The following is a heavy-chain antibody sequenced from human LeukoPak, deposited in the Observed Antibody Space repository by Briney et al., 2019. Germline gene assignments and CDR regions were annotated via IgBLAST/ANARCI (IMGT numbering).Heavy chain of an antibody. D-gene: IGHD3-22*01. Sequence: TSQTLSLTCTVPGGSISSGDYYWSWIRQPPGKGMEWNVYIYYSGSTYYNPSLKSRFTISVHTSKNQFSLKLSSVTAADTAVYYCASAGRYYDSPNWFDPWGQGTLVTVSS. J-gene: IGHJ5*02. CDR2: IYYSGST. V-gene: IGHV4-30-4*08. CDR3: ASAGRYYDSPNWFDP. CDR1: GGSISSGDYY.